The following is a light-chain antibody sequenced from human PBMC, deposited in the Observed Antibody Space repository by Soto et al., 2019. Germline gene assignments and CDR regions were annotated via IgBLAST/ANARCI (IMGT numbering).Light chain of an antibody. CDR1: QRVNSN. V-gene: IGKV3-15*01. CDR3: QQYNDWPLT. J-gene: IGKJ4*01. Sequence: EKVMTQSPATLSVSPGERATLSCRASQRVNSNLAWYQQKPGQAPRLLLYGASTRATGIPARFSGSASGTEFTLTISILQSEDSAVYYCQQYNDWPLTFGGGTKVEIK. CDR2: GAS.